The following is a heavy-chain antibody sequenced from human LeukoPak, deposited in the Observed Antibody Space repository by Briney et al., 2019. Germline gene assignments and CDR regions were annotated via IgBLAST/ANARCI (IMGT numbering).Heavy chain of an antibody. CDR1: GYTVTELS. D-gene: IGHD3-10*01. CDR3: ATANMVRGVDYDAFDI. V-gene: IGHV1-24*01. J-gene: IGHJ3*02. CDR2: FDPEDGET. Sequence: ASVKVSCKVSGYTVTELSMHWVRQAPGKGLEWMGGFDPEDGETIYAQKFQDRVTMTEDTSTDTAYMELSSLRSEDTAVYYCATANMVRGVDYDAFDIWGQGTMVTVSS.